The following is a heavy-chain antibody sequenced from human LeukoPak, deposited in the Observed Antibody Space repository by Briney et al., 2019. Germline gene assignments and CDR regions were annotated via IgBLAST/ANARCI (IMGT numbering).Heavy chain of an antibody. CDR1: GYTFTSYD. Sequence: ASLKVSCKTSGYTFTSYDINWVRQATGQGLEWMGWMNPNSGNTAYAQKFQGRVTITRNTSISTAYMELSSLRSEDTAVYYCARGSVSLVDYWGQGTLVTVSS. J-gene: IGHJ4*02. V-gene: IGHV1-8*03. D-gene: IGHD1-14*01. CDR3: ARGSVSLVDY. CDR2: MNPNSGNT.